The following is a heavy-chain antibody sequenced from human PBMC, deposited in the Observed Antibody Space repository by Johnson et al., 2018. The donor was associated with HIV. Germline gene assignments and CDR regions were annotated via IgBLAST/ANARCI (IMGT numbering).Heavy chain of an antibody. V-gene: IGHV3-30*04. CDR2: ISYDGSNK. J-gene: IGHJ3*02. D-gene: IGHD3-16*01. Sequence: QVQLVESGGGLVQPGRSLRLSCAASGFTFSSYAMHWVRQAPGKGLEWVAVISYDGSNKYYADSVKGRFTISRDNSKNTLYLQMNSLRAEDTAVYYCARDHLGLSAAFIWGAFDIWGQGTMVTVSS. CDR1: GFTFSSYA. CDR3: ARDHLGLSAAFIWGAFDI.